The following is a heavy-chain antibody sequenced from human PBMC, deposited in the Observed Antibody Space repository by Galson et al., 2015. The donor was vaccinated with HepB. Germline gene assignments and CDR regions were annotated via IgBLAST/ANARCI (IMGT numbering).Heavy chain of an antibody. J-gene: IGHJ4*02. V-gene: IGHV3-30*04. CDR1: GSTFSSYA. Sequence: SLRLSCAASGSTFSSYAMSWVRQAPGKGLEWVAIISYDGRNKYYADSVKGRFTISRDNSKNTLYLQMNSLRNEETAVYYCARAKYQMSLWGYWGQGTLVTVSS. D-gene: IGHD2-21*01. CDR3: ARAKYQMSLWGY. CDR2: ISYDGRNK.